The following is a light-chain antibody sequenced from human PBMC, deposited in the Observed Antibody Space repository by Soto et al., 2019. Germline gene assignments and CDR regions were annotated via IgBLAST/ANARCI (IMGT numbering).Light chain of an antibody. V-gene: IGLV2-18*02. Sequence: QSALTQPASVSGSPGQSITISCTGSSSDIGSYNRVSWYQQPPRTAPKLIIYEVNNRPSGVPDRFSGSKSGNTASLTISGLQAEDEADYYCNSFTTSSTYVFGTGTKVTVL. CDR1: SSDIGSYNR. CDR2: EVN. CDR3: NSFTTSSTYV. J-gene: IGLJ1*01.